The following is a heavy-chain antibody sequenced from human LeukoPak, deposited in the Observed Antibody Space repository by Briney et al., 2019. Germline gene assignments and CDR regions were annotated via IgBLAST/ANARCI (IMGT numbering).Heavy chain of an antibody. CDR2: IYYSGST. Sequence: PSQTLSLTCTVSGGSISSGGYYWSWIRQHPGKGLEWIGYIYYSGSTYYNPSLKSRVTISVDTSKNQFSLKLSSVTAADTAVXXXXXXXXXXXXXXXXXYWGQGTLVTVSS. J-gene: IGHJ4*02. CDR1: GGSISSGGYY. CDR3: XXXXXXXXXXXXXXY. V-gene: IGHV4-31*03.